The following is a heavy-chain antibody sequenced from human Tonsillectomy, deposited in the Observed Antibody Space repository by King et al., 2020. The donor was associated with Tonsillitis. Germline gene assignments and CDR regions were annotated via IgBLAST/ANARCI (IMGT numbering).Heavy chain of an antibody. J-gene: IGHJ6*02. CDR1: GYSFTSYW. CDR2: IDPSDSYT. D-gene: IGHD3-3*01. Sequence: QLVQSGAEVKKPGESLRISCKGSGYSFTSYWISWVRQMPGKGLEWMGRIDPSDSYTNYSPSFQGQVTISADKSISTAYLQWSSLKASDTAMYYCARFDFYDFWSGYPTFGMDVWGQGTTVTVSS. CDR3: ARFDFYDFWSGYPTFGMDV. V-gene: IGHV5-10-1*01.